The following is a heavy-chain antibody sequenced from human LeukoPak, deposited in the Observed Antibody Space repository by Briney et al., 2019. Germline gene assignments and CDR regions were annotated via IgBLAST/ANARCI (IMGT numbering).Heavy chain of an antibody. J-gene: IGHJ3*02. CDR2: INTNTGNP. CDR1: GYTFTSYA. CDR3: ATSYCGGDCPLRLWASDI. V-gene: IGHV7-4-1*02. D-gene: IGHD2-21*02. Sequence: ASVKVSCKASGYTFTSYAMNWVRQAPGQGLEWMGWINTNTGNPTYAQGFTGRFVFSLDTSVSTAYLQISSLKAEDTAVYYCATSYCGGDCPLRLWASDIWGQGTMVTVSS.